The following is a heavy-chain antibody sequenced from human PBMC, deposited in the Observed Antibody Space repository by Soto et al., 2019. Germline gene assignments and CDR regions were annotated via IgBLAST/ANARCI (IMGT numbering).Heavy chain of an antibody. V-gene: IGHV4-59*01. Sequence: PSETLSLTCNVSGASMRSYYWTWMRLSPGKGLEWIGDIFYSGSTNLNPSLRSRLSISIDTSKNKFSLMLNSVTAADTAVYYCARDLRCCGLDVWGQGTTLTVSS. J-gene: IGHJ6*02. CDR1: GASMRSYY. CDR2: IFYSGST. D-gene: IGHD3-9*01. CDR3: ARDLRCCGLDV.